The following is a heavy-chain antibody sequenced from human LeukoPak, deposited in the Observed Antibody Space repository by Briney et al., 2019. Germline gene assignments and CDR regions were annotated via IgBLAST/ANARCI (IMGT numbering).Heavy chain of an antibody. CDR2: ISGSGIST. CDR3: AKTPIDSGSYYFDY. V-gene: IGHV3-23*01. CDR1: GXTVSXNX. J-gene: IGHJ4*02. Sequence: GXXLXLSCXASGXTVSXNXXSWVRQAPGTGLEWXSSISGSGISTNYADSVKGRFTISRDNSKNTVYLQMNSLTAEDTAVYYCAKTPIDSGSYYFDYWGQGTLVTVSS. D-gene: IGHD1-26*01.